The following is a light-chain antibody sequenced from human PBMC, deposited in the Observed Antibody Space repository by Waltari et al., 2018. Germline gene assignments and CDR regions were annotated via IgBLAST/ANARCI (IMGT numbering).Light chain of an antibody. Sequence: SYELTQPPSVSVSPGQTARITCSGDALPKNYAYWYQQKSGQAPALVIYEDVKRPSGIPERFSGSSSGTMATLTIGGAQVEDEADYYCYSTDSNGNPVFGGGTKLTVL. V-gene: IGLV3-10*01. CDR2: EDV. CDR3: YSTDSNGNPV. CDR1: ALPKNY. J-gene: IGLJ3*02.